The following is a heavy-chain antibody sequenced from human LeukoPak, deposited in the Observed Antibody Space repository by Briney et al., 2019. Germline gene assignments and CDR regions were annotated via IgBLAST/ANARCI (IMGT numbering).Heavy chain of an antibody. V-gene: IGHV4-31*03. J-gene: IGHJ5*02. D-gene: IGHD3-10*01. CDR1: GGSISSGGYY. CDR2: IYYSGST. Sequence: SQTLSLTCTVSGGSISSGGYYWSWIRQHPGKGLEWIGYIYYSGSTYYNPSLKSRATISVDTSKNQFSLKLSSVTAADTAVYYCARAPSNYGSGSYYTDWFDHWGQGTLVTVSS. CDR3: ARAPSNYGSGSYYTDWFDH.